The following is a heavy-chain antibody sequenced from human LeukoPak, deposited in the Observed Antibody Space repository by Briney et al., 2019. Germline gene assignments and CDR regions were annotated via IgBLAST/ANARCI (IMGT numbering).Heavy chain of an antibody. V-gene: IGHV4-30-2*01. CDR3: ARMVVDITRWFDP. CDR1: GDSMSRSRFA. Sequence: SETLSLTCDVSGDSMSRSRFAWSWLRQAPGKGLEWIGYSYHGGSTHYNPSLQVRVTISVDRSKKQFSLSVNSVTAADTAVYYCARMVVDITRWFDPWGQGTLVTVSS. CDR2: SYHGGST. J-gene: IGHJ5*02. D-gene: IGHD2-21*01.